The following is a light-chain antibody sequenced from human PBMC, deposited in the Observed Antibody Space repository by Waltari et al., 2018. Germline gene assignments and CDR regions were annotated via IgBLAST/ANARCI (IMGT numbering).Light chain of an antibody. Sequence: QSVLTQPPSVSAAPGQRVTIPCSGGGSNIGTTDVPRYRQFPGTTPKLLIYEDTARPSGIAGRFSGSKSGTSATLDITGLQAGDEADYYCGTWDSSLSGAVFGGGTHLTVL. CDR1: GSNIGTTD. V-gene: IGLV1-51*02. J-gene: IGLJ7*01. CDR2: EDT. CDR3: GTWDSSLSGAV.